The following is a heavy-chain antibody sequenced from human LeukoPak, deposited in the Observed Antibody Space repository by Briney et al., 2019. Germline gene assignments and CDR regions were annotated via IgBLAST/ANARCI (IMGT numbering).Heavy chain of an antibody. D-gene: IGHD1-26*01. CDR3: AKGLWGLALADY. J-gene: IGHJ4*02. Sequence: GGSLRLSCAASGFTFSSYGMHWVRQAPGKGLEWVAVISYDGSNKYYADSVKGRFTISRDNSKNTLYLQINSLRAEDTAVYYCAKGLWGLALADYWGQGTLVTVSS. V-gene: IGHV3-30*18. CDR1: GFTFSSYG. CDR2: ISYDGSNK.